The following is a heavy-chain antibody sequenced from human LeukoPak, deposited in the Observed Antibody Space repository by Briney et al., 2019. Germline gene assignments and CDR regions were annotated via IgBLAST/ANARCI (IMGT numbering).Heavy chain of an antibody. Sequence: GGSLRLSCAASGFTVSSNYMNWVRQAPGKGLEGVSVIYSGGSTYYADSVKGRFTISRDNSKNTLYLQMNSLRAEDTAVYYCARDQSGFLEWPFWGQGTLVTVSS. V-gene: IGHV3-66*02. CDR2: IYSGGST. J-gene: IGHJ4*02. CDR3: ARDQSGFLEWPF. CDR1: GFTVSSNY. D-gene: IGHD3-3*01.